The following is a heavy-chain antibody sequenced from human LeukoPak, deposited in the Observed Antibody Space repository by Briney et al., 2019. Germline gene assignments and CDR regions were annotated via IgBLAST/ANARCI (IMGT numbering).Heavy chain of an antibody. CDR1: GGSFSGYY. CDR3: ARDHTHDY. D-gene: IGHD2-2*02. Sequence: PSETLSLTCAVYGGSFSGYYWSWIRQPPGKGLEWIGEINHSGSTYYNPSLKSRVTISVDTSRNQFSLKLSSVTAADTAVYYCARDHTHDYWGQGALVTVSS. CDR2: INHSGST. J-gene: IGHJ4*02. V-gene: IGHV4-34*01.